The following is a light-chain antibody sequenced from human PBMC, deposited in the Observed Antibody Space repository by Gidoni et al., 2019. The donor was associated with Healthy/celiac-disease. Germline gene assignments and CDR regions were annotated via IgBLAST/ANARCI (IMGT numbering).Light chain of an antibody. CDR3: MQARQTLALT. CDR2: LGS. V-gene: IGKV2-28*01. Sequence: DIVMTQSPLSLPVTPGEPASISCRSSQVLLHSNGYNYLDWYLQKPGQSPQLLIYLGSNRASGVPDRFSGSGSGTDFTLKISRVEAEDVGVYYCMQARQTLALTFGGGTKVEIK. CDR1: QVLLHSNGYNY. J-gene: IGKJ4*01.